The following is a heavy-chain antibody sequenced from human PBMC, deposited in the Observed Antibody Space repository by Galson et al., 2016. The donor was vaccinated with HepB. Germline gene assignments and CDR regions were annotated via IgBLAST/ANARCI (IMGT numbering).Heavy chain of an antibody. CDR1: GFNFNLHA. D-gene: IGHD3-16*01. CDR2: ISGNGGST. J-gene: IGHJ5*02. CDR3: VHTLGGFGDTTLLDL. V-gene: IGHV3-23*01. Sequence: SLRLSCAASGFNFNLHAMSWVRQAPGKGLEWVSDISGNGGSTYYADFVEGRFTISRDNSKNTLYLQMTNMDPEDTATYYCVHTLGGFGDTTLLDLWGQGALVTVSS.